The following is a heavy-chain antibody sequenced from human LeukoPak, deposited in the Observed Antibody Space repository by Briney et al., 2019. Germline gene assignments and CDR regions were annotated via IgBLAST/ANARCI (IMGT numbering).Heavy chain of an antibody. CDR3: ARDRGDLHYFDY. CDR1: GASITSGRYF. Sequence: SETLSLTCTVSGASITSGRYFWSWIRQPAGKGLEWIGRIDTSGRTNYNPSLKSRVTISVDTAKNQLSLTLTSVTAADTAVYYCARDRGDLHYFDYWGQGTLVTVSS. CDR2: IDTSGRT. J-gene: IGHJ4*02. D-gene: IGHD3-10*01. V-gene: IGHV4-61*02.